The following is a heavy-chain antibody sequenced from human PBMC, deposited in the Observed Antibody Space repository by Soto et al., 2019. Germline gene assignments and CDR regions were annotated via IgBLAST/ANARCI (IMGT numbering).Heavy chain of an antibody. V-gene: IGHV3-30-3*01. CDR1: GFTFSSYA. CDR3: ARGGTRYLSYFDY. J-gene: IGHJ4*02. CDR2: ISYDGSNK. Sequence: SGGSLRLSCAASGFTFSSYAMHWVRQAPGKGLEWVAVISYDGSNKYYADSVKGRFTISRDNSKNTLYLQMNSLRAEDTAVYYCARGGTRYLSYFDYWGQGTLVTVSS. D-gene: IGHD3-16*01.